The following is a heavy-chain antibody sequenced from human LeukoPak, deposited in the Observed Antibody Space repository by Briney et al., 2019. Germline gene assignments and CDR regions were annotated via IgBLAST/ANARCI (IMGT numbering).Heavy chain of an antibody. CDR2: IFPGDSDT. CDR3: AREVVVAATLFDFVWFDP. Sequence: GESLKISCKGSGYSFTSYWIGWVRQMPGKGLEWMGIIFPGDSDTRYSPSFQGPVTISADKSISTAYLQWSSLKAADNAMYYCAREVVVAATLFDFVWFDPWGQGTLVTVSS. D-gene: IGHD2-15*01. J-gene: IGHJ5*02. V-gene: IGHV5-51*01. CDR1: GYSFTSYW.